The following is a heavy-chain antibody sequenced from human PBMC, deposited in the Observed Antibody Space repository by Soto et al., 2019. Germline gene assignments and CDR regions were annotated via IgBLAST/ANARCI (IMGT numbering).Heavy chain of an antibody. CDR3: ATSGGIASTCEDGMDV. V-gene: IGHV1-69*13. Sequence: GASVKVSCKASGGTFSSYGFSWVRQAPGQGPEWIGGIIPILTTPNYAQKFQGRVTIVADESTTTVNMELSSLKFEDTAVYYCATSGGIASTCEDGMDVWGQGTSVTVSS. J-gene: IGHJ6*02. CDR2: IIPILTTP. D-gene: IGHD3-3*02. CDR1: GGTFSSYG.